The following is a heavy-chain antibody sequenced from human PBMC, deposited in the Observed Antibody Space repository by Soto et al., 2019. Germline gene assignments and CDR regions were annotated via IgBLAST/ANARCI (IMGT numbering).Heavy chain of an antibody. CDR2: IWYDGTKK. Sequence: QVQLVESGGGVVQSGRSLTLSCAASGFSLRTYDMHWLRRAPGKGLEWVAFIWYDGTKKFYANSVKGRSTISKDNSNNILYLQMSGLRVEDTAVYYCARDVLTAVAGSVNWFDPWGQGTLVTVSS. D-gene: IGHD6-19*01. J-gene: IGHJ5*02. CDR3: ARDVLTAVAGSVNWFDP. V-gene: IGHV3-33*01. CDR1: GFSLRTYD.